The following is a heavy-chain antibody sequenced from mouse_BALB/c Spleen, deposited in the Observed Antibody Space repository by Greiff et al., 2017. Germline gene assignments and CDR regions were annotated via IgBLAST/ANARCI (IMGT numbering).Heavy chain of an antibody. V-gene: IGHV5-6-4*01. D-gene: IGHD2-1*01. CDR3: TRDATKDAMDY. Sequence: EVMLVESGGGLVKPGGSLTLSCAASGFTFSSYTMSWVRQTPEKRLEWVATISSGGSYTYYPDSVKGRITISRDNAKNTLYLQMSSLKSEDTAMYYCTRDATKDAMDYWGQGTSVTVSS. CDR2: ISSGGSYT. CDR1: GFTFSSYT. J-gene: IGHJ4*01.